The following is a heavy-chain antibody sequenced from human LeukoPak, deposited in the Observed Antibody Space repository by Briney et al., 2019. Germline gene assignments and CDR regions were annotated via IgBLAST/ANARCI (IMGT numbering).Heavy chain of an antibody. CDR2: VRQDGSEK. CDR3: AREWVAAAGHHWFDP. D-gene: IGHD6-13*01. J-gene: IGHJ5*02. V-gene: IGHV3-7*01. Sequence: GGSLRLSCAASGFTFSSYWMSWVRQAPGKGLEWVANVRQDGSEKYYVDSVKGRFTISRDNAKNSLYLQMNSLRAEDTAVYYCAREWVAAAGHHWFDPWGQGTLVTVSS. CDR1: GFTFSSYW.